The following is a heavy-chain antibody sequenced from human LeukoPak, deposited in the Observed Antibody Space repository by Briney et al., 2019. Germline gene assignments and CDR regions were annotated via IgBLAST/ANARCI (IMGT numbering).Heavy chain of an antibody. CDR1: GYTFTGYY. Sequence: ASVKVSCKASGYTFTGYYMHWVRQAPGQGLEWKGWINPNSGGTNYAQKFQGRVTMTRDTSISTAYMELSRLRSDDTAVYYCARERDLYYYYGMDVWGQGTTVTVSS. D-gene: IGHD5-24*01. V-gene: IGHV1-2*02. J-gene: IGHJ6*02. CDR3: ARERDLYYYYGMDV. CDR2: INPNSGGT.